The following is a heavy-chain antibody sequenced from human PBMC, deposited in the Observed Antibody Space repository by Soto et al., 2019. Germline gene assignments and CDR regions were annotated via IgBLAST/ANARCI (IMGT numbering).Heavy chain of an antibody. CDR1: GGSISSGGYS. J-gene: IGHJ5*02. CDR2: IYHSGNT. V-gene: IGHV4-30-2*01. Sequence: SETLSLTCAVSGGSISSGGYSWSWVRQPPGKGLEWIGYIYHSGNTYYNPSLKSRVTISVGRSKNQFSLKLSSVTAADTAVYYCARCCYYDSSGYYYPKWFDPWGQGTLVTVSS. CDR3: ARCCYYDSSGYYYPKWFDP. D-gene: IGHD3-22*01.